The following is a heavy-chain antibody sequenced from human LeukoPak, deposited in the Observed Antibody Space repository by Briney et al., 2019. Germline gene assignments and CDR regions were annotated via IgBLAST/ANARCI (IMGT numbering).Heavy chain of an antibody. J-gene: IGHJ4*02. CDR3: ARAGTVTTLLDY. CDR2: IYYSGST. V-gene: IGHV4-59*01. Sequence: SETLSLTCTVSGGSISSYYWSWIRQPPGKGLEWIGYIYYSGSTNYNPSLKSRVTISVDTSKNQFSLKLSSVTAADTAVYYCARAGTVTTLLDYWGQGTLVTVSS. CDR1: GGSISSYY. D-gene: IGHD4-17*01.